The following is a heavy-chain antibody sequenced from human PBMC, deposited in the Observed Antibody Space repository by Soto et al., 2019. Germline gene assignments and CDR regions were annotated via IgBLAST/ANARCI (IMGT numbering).Heavy chain of an antibody. D-gene: IGHD2-2*01. CDR3: ARDAVGYQPPTY. V-gene: IGHV1-69*06. Sequence: SVKVSCNASGGTFSSYAITWVRQAPGQGLEWMGGTIPLFGTPNYAQKFQGRVTITADKSTNTVYMELSSLRSEDTAVYYCARDAVGYQPPTYWGQGTLVTVSS. CDR2: TIPLFGTP. CDR1: GGTFSSYA. J-gene: IGHJ4*02.